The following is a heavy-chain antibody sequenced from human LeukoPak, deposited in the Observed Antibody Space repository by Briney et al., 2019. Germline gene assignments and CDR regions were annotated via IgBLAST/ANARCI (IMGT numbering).Heavy chain of an antibody. CDR3: AKLGQLWLLSYFDY. V-gene: IGHV3-53*01. CDR2: IYSGGNT. Sequence: PGGSLRLSCTVSGFTVSSNSMSWVRQAPGKGLEWVSFIYSGGNTHYSDSVKGRFTISRDNSKNTLYLQMNSLRAEDTAVYYCAKLGQLWLLSYFDYWGQGTLVTVSS. D-gene: IGHD5-18*01. CDR1: GFTVSSNS. J-gene: IGHJ4*02.